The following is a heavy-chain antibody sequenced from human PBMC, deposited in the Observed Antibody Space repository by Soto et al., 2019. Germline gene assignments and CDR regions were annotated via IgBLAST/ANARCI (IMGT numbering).Heavy chain of an antibody. CDR2: ISGSGGST. CDR1: GFTFSSYA. Sequence: PGGSLRLSCAASGFTFSSYAMSWVRQAPGKGLEWVSAISGSGGSTYYADSVKGRFTISRDNSKNTLYLQMKKLGAEDEALYFCGREVPTSGVNYIDSWGQGALVTVSS. J-gene: IGHJ4*02. CDR3: GREVPTSGVNYIDS. V-gene: IGHV3-23*01. D-gene: IGHD2-2*01.